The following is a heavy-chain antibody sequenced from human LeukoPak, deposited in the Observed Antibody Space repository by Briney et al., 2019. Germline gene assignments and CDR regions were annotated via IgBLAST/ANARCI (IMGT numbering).Heavy chain of an antibody. V-gene: IGHV1-2*02. CDR3: ARVSAVAGKGDWFDP. D-gene: IGHD6-19*01. Sequence: ASVKVSCKASGYTFTGYYMHWVRQAPGQGLEWMGWINPNSGGTNYAQKFQGRVTMTRDTPISTTYMELSRLRSDDTAVYYCARVSAVAGKGDWFDPWGQGTLVTVSS. J-gene: IGHJ5*02. CDR2: INPNSGGT. CDR1: GYTFTGYY.